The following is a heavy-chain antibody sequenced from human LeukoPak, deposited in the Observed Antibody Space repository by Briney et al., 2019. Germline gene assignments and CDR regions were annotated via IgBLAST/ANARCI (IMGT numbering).Heavy chain of an antibody. V-gene: IGHV4-39*07. Sequence: NTSETLSLTCTVSGGSISSSSYYWGWIRQPPGKGLEWIGDINHSGSTHYNPSLTSRVTISVDPSKNQFSLKLSSVTAADTAVYYCARRFFPRGSSDSEYYFDYWGQGTLVTVSS. CDR2: INHSGST. CDR1: GGSISSSSYY. D-gene: IGHD2-2*01. J-gene: IGHJ4*02. CDR3: ARRFFPRGSSDSEYYFDY.